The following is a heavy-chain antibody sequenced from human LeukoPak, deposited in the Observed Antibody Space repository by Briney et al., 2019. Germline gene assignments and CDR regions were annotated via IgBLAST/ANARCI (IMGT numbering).Heavy chain of an antibody. V-gene: IGHV3-7*04. Sequence: GGSLRLSCEASGFSFSNQWMSWVRQAPGKGLEWVANINEDGSEKTYVDSVKGRFTISRDYAKKSVYLQMNSLTAEDTAMYYCARGVGWFDPWGQGTLVTVSS. J-gene: IGHJ5*02. CDR2: INEDGSEK. CDR1: GFSFSNQW. CDR3: ARGVGWFDP. D-gene: IGHD2-2*01.